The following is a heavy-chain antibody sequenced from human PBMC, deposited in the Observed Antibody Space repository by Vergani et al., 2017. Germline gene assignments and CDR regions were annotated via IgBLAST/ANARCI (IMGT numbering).Heavy chain of an antibody. CDR3: ARTPRRVHRTEYYYYMDV. D-gene: IGHD1-14*01. J-gene: IGHJ6*03. Sequence: VQLVESGGGVVQPGGSLRLSCAASGFTFSSYSMNWVRQAPGKGLEWVSSISSSSSYIYYADSVKGRFTISRDNAKNSLYLQMNSLRAEDTAVYYCARTPRRVHRTEYYYYMDVWGKGTTVTVSS. V-gene: IGHV3-21*01. CDR1: GFTFSSYS. CDR2: ISSSSSYI.